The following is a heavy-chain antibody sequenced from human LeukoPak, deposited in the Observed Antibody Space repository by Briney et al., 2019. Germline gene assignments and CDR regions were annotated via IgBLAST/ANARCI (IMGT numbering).Heavy chain of an antibody. Sequence: SQTLSLTCAISGDNVSNPISAWNWIRQSPSRGLEWLGRTYFRSKWYNDYAASVKSRITITPDTSRNQFSLQLHSVTPEDAAVYFCARDRIVVVDDHMAYYYYGMDVWGQGTTITVSS. CDR3: ARDRIVVVDDHMAYYYYGMDV. V-gene: IGHV6-1*01. CDR2: TYFRSKWYN. D-gene: IGHD2-15*01. CDR1: GDNVSNPISA. J-gene: IGHJ6*02.